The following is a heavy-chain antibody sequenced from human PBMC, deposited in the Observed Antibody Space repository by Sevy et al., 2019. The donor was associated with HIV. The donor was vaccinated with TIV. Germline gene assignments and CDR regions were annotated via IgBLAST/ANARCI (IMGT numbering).Heavy chain of an antibody. J-gene: IGHJ5*02. V-gene: IGHV3-30*03. Sequence: GGSLRLSCAASGFTFSTHAMHWVRQAPGKGLEWVALTSYDGIIKYYADSVKGRFTISRDDSKNTLYLQMNSLRPEDTAVYYSARDHGWEVGYRLGNHWGQGTLVTVSS. CDR1: GFTFSTHA. D-gene: IGHD6-19*01. CDR3: ARDHGWEVGYRLGNH. CDR2: TSYDGIIK.